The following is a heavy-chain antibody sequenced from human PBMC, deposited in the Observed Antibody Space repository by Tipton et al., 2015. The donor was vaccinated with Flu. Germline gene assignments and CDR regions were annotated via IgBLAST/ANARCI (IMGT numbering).Heavy chain of an antibody. J-gene: IGHJ4*02. CDR3: GRTLYYYDSSGYYVG. CDR2: IYHSGST. V-gene: IGHV4-38-2*01. CDR1: GNSMGSDYY. Sequence: TLSLTCSVSGNSMGSDYYWGWIRQPPGKGLEWIGSIYHSGSTYYNPSLKSRVTISVDTSKNQFSLKLSSVTAADTAVYFCGRTLYYYDSSGYYVGWGQGTLVTVSS. D-gene: IGHD3-22*01.